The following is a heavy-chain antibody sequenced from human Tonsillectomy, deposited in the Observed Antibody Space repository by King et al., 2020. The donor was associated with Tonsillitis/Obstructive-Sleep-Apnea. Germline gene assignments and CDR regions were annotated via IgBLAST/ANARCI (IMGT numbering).Heavy chain of an antibody. CDR2: ITRSGSYR. V-gene: IGHV3-21*01. CDR3: AREGEQQLVWEYNWFDP. Sequence: EVQLVESGGGLVKPGGSLRLSCAASEFTFSSYTMNWGRQAPGKGLEWVSSITRSGSYRYYADSVKGRFTISRDNTKNSLYLQMNSLRAEDTAVYYCAREGEQQLVWEYNWFDPWGQGTLVTVSS. CDR1: EFTFSSYT. J-gene: IGHJ5*02. D-gene: IGHD6-13*01.